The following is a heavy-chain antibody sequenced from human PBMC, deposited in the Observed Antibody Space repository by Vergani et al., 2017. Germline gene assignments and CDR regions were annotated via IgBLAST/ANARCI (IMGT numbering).Heavy chain of an antibody. CDR3: ARGMGGVATTKGSQWLVLNY. V-gene: IGHV1-46*01. CDR1: GYTFTSYY. D-gene: IGHD6-19*01. CDR2: INPSGGST. Sequence: QVQLVQSGAEVKKPGASVKASCKASGYTFTSYYMHWVRQAPGQGLEWMGIINPSGGSTSYAQKFQGRVTMTRDTSTSTGYMELSSLGSEDTAVYYCARGMGGVATTKGSQWLVLNYWGQGTLVTVSS. J-gene: IGHJ4*02.